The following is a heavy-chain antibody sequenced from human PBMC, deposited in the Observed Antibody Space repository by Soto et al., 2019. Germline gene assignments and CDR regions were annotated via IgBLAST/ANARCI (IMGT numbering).Heavy chain of an antibody. CDR3: ARTPGVIPVISEFDH. Sequence: RLSFVSSGLTFNEHSRSWGRQAPGKGLEWFSAISGSGSSTYGSDSVKGRFTISRDNSNNKLYLQMNSLRAEDTAIYYCARTPGVIPVISEFDHWGHGKPVNVSS. CDR2: ISGSGSST. D-gene: IGHD3-22*01. J-gene: IGHJ4*01. V-gene: IGHV3-23*01. CDR1: GLTFNEHS.